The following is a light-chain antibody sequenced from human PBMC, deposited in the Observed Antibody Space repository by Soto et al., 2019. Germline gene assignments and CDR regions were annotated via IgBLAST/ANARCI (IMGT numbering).Light chain of an antibody. CDR3: NSYAGSNIV. CDR1: SSDVGGYNY. V-gene: IGLV2-8*01. Sequence: QSALTQPPSASGSPGQSVTISCTGTSSDVGGYNYVSWYQQHPGQAPKLMIYEVYKRPSGVPNRVSGSKSGNTASLTVSGLQAEDEADYYCNSYAGSNIVFGTGTKLTVL. J-gene: IGLJ1*01. CDR2: EVY.